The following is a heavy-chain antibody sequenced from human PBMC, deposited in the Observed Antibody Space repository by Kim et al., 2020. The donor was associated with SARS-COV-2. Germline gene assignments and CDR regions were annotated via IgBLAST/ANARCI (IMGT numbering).Heavy chain of an antibody. CDR3: ARHGTIFGVVTPFDP. CDR1: GGSISSYY. CDR2: IYYSGST. Sequence: SETLSLTCTVSGGSISSYYWSWIRQPPGKGLEWIGYIYYSGSTNYNPSLKSRVTISVDTSKNQFSLKLSSVTAADTAVYYCARHGTIFGVVTPFDPWGQGTLVTVSS. J-gene: IGHJ5*02. V-gene: IGHV4-59*08. D-gene: IGHD3-3*01.